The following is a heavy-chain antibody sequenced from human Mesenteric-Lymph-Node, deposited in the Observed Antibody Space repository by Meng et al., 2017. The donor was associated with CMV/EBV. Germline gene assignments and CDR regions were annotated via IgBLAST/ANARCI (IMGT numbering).Heavy chain of an antibody. D-gene: IGHD2-2*02. CDR1: GASINSFY. CDR2: IYYSGST. CDR3: ARGSGYCSSTSCYTAPDY. J-gene: IGHJ4*02. Sequence: SETLSLTCSVSGASINSFYWSWIRQPPGKGLEWIGYIYYSGSTNYNPSLKSRVTMSVDTSKNQFSLKLSSVTAADTAVYYCARGSGYCSSTSCYTAPDYWGQGTLVTVSS. V-gene: IGHV4-59*08.